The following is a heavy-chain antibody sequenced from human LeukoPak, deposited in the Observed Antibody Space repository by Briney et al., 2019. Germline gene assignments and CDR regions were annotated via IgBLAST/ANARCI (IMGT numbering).Heavy chain of an antibody. J-gene: IGHJ3*02. V-gene: IGHV4-59*10. CDR2: IYPSGST. CDR1: GGSFSGYY. D-gene: IGHD3-22*01. Sequence: PSETLSLTCAVYGGSFSGYYWSWIRQPAGRGLEWIGRIYPSGSTDYNPSLKSRVTISIDTSKNQFSLKLSSVTAADTAVYYCARTYDSSGYYIPDAFDIWGQGTMVTVSS. CDR3: ARTYDSSGYYIPDAFDI.